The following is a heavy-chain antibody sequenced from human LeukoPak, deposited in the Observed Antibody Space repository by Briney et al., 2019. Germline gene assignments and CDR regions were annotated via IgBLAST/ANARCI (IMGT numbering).Heavy chain of an antibody. V-gene: IGHV3-43*01. Sequence: GGSLRLSCTASGFKFADAPMHWVRQPPGKGLEWIALITWGATDSYYADSVKGRFTISRDDSRNTLYLQMNSLRAEDTAVYYCARVGGSLIDYWGQGTLVTVSS. J-gene: IGHJ4*02. CDR2: ITWGATDS. CDR3: ARVGGSLIDY. D-gene: IGHD1-26*01. CDR1: GFKFADAP.